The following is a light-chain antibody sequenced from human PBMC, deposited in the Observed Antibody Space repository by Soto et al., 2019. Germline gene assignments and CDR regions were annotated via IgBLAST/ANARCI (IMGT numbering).Light chain of an antibody. Sequence: QSAQTQPASVSGSPGQSITISCTGTSSDVGGYNYVSWYQQHPGKAPKLMIYEVSNRPSGVSNRFSGSKSGNTASLTISVLQAEAEADYDCSSYTSSSTLVFGTGSKVTV. CDR1: SSDVGGYNY. CDR2: EVS. J-gene: IGLJ1*01. V-gene: IGLV2-14*01. CDR3: SSYTSSSTLV.